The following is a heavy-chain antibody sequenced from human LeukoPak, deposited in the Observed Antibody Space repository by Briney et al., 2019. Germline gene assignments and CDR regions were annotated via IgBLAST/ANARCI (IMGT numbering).Heavy chain of an antibody. V-gene: IGHV1-69*04. J-gene: IGHJ4*02. CDR2: IIPIFGIA. CDR1: GGTFSSYA. D-gene: IGHD6-19*01. CDR3: ARDRGIAVAGSSFDY. Sequence: GASVKVSCKASGGTFSSYAISWVRQAPGQGLEWMGRIIPIFGIANYAQKFQGRVTITADKSTSTAYMELSSLRSEDTAVYYCARDRGIAVAGSSFDYWGQGTLVTVSS.